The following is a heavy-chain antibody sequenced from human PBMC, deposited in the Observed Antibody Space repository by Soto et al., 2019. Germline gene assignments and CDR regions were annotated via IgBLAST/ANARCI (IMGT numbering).Heavy chain of an antibody. V-gene: IGHV4-4*02. D-gene: IGHD3-16*01. CDR3: TGGGDPYRTGH. Sequence: SETLSLTCAVSGGSISSSNWWSWVRQPPGKGLEWIGEIYHSGSTNYNPSLKSRVTISVDKSKNQFSLKLTSVNTADTAIYYCTGGGDPYRTGHWGQGPLVTVSS. CDR1: GGSISSSNW. J-gene: IGHJ4*02. CDR2: IYHSGST.